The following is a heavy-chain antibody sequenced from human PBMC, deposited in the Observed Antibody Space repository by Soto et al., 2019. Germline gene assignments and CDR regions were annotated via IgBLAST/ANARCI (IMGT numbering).Heavy chain of an antibody. Sequence: PAVSLRHSCPSSGFTFSDFYMSWIRQAPGKGLEWVSYISSSSSTIYYADSVKGRFTISRDNAKNSLYLQMNSLRAEDTAVYYCAREMAALNYFDYWGQGP. CDR1: GFTFSDFY. CDR2: ISSSSSTI. J-gene: IGHJ4*02. V-gene: IGHV3-11*04. CDR3: AREMAALNYFDY. D-gene: IGHD2-15*01.